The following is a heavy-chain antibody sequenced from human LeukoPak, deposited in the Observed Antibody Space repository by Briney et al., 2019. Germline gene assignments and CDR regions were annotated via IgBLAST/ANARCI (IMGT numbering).Heavy chain of an antibody. CDR3: ARPLIALAGVLDI. V-gene: IGHV3-64*01. CDR2: ISSSGDST. CDR1: GFTFSSYT. J-gene: IGHJ3*02. Sequence: PGGSLRLSCAASGFTFSSYTMHWVRQAPGKGLDYVSAISSSGDSTSYANSVKGRFTISRDNSKNTLYLQMGSLRAEDMAVYYCARPLIALAGVLDIWGQGTMVTFSS. D-gene: IGHD6-19*01.